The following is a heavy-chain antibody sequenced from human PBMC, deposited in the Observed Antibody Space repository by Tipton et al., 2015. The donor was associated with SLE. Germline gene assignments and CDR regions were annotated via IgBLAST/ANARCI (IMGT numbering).Heavy chain of an antibody. V-gene: IGHV3-21*03. CDR2: ISSTGTYT. J-gene: IGHJ4*02. CDR3: ARLVSRDAGIDY. Sequence: SLRLSCAGSGFTFSDYVMNWVRQPPGKGLEWVSAISSTGTYTYYADSVKGRFTISRDNAKDSLYLQLHSLRAEDTAVYFCARLVSRDAGIDYWGQGALVAVS. CDR1: GFTFSDYV. D-gene: IGHD2-15*01.